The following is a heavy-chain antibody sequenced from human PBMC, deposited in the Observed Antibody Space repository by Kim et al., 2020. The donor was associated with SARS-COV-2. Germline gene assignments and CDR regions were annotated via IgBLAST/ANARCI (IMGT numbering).Heavy chain of an antibody. CDR2: IYYSGST. D-gene: IGHD2-2*01. Sequence: SETLSLTCTVSGGSISSGDYYWSWIRQPPGKGLEWIGYIYYSGSTYYNPSLKSRVTISVDTSKNQFSLKLSSVTAADTAVYYCAREASAAYYYYYYMDVWGKGTTVTVSS. CDR3: AREASAAYYYYYYMDV. J-gene: IGHJ6*03. CDR1: GGSISSGDYY. V-gene: IGHV4-30-4*01.